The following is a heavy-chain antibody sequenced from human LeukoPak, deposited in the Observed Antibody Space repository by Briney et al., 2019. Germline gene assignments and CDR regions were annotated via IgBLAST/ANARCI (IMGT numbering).Heavy chain of an antibody. CDR2: ISYDGINK. Sequence: PGGSLRLSCAASGFSFSTYPMRWVRQAPGKGLEWVAFISYDGINKYYADSVKGRFTISRDNSKNTLYLQMSSLRAEDTAMYYCARRGNWGSAFDVWGQGTMVTVSS. J-gene: IGHJ3*01. D-gene: IGHD7-27*01. CDR3: ARRGNWGSAFDV. V-gene: IGHV3-30*04. CDR1: GFSFSTYP.